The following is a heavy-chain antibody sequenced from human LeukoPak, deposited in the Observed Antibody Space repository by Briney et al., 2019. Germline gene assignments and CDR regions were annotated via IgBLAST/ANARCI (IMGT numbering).Heavy chain of an antibody. CDR2: ISYSGST. D-gene: IGHD5-18*01. J-gene: IGHJ4*02. V-gene: IGHV4-59*01. CDR1: GGSISSYY. CDR3: ARDAGYTYGSPFDY. Sequence: SETLSLTCTVSGGSISSYYWSWIRQPPGKGLEWIGYISYSGSTYYNPSLKSRVTISVDTSKNQISLKLSSVTAADTAVYYCARDAGYTYGSPFDYWGQGTLVTVSS.